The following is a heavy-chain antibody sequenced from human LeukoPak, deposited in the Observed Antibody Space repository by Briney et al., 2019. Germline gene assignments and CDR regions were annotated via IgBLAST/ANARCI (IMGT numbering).Heavy chain of an antibody. CDR2: FNHSGST. V-gene: IGHV4-34*01. J-gene: IGHJ4*02. CDR3: ARLFGVVVVAATPGRGHYFDY. Sequence: KTSESLSLTCAVYGGSFSGYYWSSIRQPPGKGLEWIGEFNHSGSTNYNPSLKSRVTISVDTSKNQFSLKLSSVTAADTAVYYCARLFGVVVVAATPGRGHYFDYWGQGTLVTVSS. CDR1: GGSFSGYY. D-gene: IGHD2-15*01.